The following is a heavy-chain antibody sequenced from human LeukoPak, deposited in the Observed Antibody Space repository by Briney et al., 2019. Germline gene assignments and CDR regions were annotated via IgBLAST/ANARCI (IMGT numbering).Heavy chain of an antibody. J-gene: IGHJ4*02. D-gene: IGHD6-19*01. CDR1: GFTFSSYA. Sequence: GGSLRLSCAASGFTFSSYAMSWVRQAPGKGLEWVSAISGSGGSTYYADSVKGRFTISRGNSKNTLYLQMNSLRAEDTAVYYCAKDQGIAVAGFDYWGQGTLVTVSS. CDR2: ISGSGGST. CDR3: AKDQGIAVAGFDY. V-gene: IGHV3-23*01.